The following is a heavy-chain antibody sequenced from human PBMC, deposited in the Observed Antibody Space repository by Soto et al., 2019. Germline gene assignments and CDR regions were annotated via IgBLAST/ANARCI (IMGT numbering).Heavy chain of an antibody. Sequence: GASVKVSCKASGYTFTGYYMHWVRQAPGQGLEWMGWIIPTSGDINHAQKFLGRVTMTRDTSINTVYMELNSLTSDDTAVYYCARDSPFDYWGQGTLVTVSS. CDR2: IIPTSGDI. CDR3: ARDSPFDY. CDR1: GYTFTGYY. V-gene: IGHV1-2*02. J-gene: IGHJ4*02.